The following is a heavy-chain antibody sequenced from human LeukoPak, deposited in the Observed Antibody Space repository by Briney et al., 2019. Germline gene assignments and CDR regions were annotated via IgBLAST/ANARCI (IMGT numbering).Heavy chain of an antibody. J-gene: IGHJ6*03. CDR3: ARVGSPPWSYYYYMDV. CDR1: GFTFSSYS. Sequence: GGSLRLSCAASGFTFSSYSMNWVRQAPGKGLEWVSYISSSGSTIYYADSVKGRFTISRDNAKNSLYLQMNSLRAEDAAVYYCARVGSPPWSYYYYMDVWGKGTTVTVSS. D-gene: IGHD1-26*01. V-gene: IGHV3-48*01. CDR2: ISSSGSTI.